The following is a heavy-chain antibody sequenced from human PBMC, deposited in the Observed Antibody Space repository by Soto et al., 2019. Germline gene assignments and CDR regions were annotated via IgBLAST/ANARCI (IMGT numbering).Heavy chain of an antibody. Sequence: EVQLLESGGGLVQPGGSLRLSCAASGFTFSSYAMSWVRQAPGKGLEWVSAISGSGGSTYYADSVKGRFTISRDNSKNTLYLQMNSLRAEDTAVYYCAKRERQLELLYYYYMDVWGKGTTVTVSS. CDR1: GFTFSSYA. J-gene: IGHJ6*03. CDR3: AKRERQLELLYYYYMDV. D-gene: IGHD1-1*01. V-gene: IGHV3-23*01. CDR2: ISGSGGST.